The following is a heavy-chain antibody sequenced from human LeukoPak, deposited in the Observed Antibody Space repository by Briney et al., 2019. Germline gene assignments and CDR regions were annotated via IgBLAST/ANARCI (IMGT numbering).Heavy chain of an antibody. CDR3: ARDGYDYVWGSYRQPDNWFDP. CDR1: GYTFTSYY. D-gene: IGHD3-16*02. J-gene: IGHJ5*02. Sequence: ASVKVSCKASGYTFTSYYMHWVRQAPGQGLEWIGIINPSGGSTSYAQKLQGRVTMTRDMSTSTVYMELSSLRSEDTAVYYCARDGYDYVWGSYRQPDNWFDPWGQGTLVTVSS. V-gene: IGHV1-46*01. CDR2: INPSGGST.